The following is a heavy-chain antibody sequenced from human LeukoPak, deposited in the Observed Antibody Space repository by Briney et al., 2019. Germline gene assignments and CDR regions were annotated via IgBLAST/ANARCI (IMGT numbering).Heavy chain of an antibody. Sequence: GASLRLSCAASGFTFSSYAMSWVRQAPGKGLEWVSAISGSGGSTYYADSVKGRFTISRDNSKNTLYLQMNSLRAEDTAVYYCAKDDAYYGSGSLDYWGQGTLVTVSS. CDR3: AKDDAYYGSGSLDY. D-gene: IGHD3-10*01. J-gene: IGHJ4*02. CDR2: ISGSGGST. V-gene: IGHV3-23*01. CDR1: GFTFSSYA.